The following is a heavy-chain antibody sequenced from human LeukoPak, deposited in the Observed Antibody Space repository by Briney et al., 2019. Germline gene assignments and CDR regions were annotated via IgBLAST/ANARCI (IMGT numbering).Heavy chain of an antibody. J-gene: IGHJ6*03. CDR3: ARGDYDFWSGSAYYYYMDV. D-gene: IGHD3-3*01. Sequence: SETLSLTCAVYGGSFSGYYWSWIRQPPGKGLEWIGEINHSGSTNYNPSLKSRVTISDTSKNQFSLKLSSVTAADTAVYYCARGDYDFWSGSAYYYYMDVWGKGTTVTVSS. V-gene: IGHV4-34*01. CDR1: GGSFSGYY. CDR2: INHSGST.